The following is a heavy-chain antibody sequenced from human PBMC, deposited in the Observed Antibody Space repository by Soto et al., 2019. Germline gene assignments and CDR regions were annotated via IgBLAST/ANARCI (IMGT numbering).Heavy chain of an antibody. J-gene: IGHJ6*02. Sequence: EVQLVESGGGLVKPGGSLRLSCAASGFTFSTYSMNWVHQAPGKGLEWVSSISSSSSYIYYADSVKGRFTISRDNAKNSLYLQMNRLRAEDTAVYYCARYDSSGYYWPYYYYGMDVWGQGTTVTVSS. CDR2: ISSSSSYI. V-gene: IGHV3-21*01. CDR1: GFTFSTYS. D-gene: IGHD3-22*01. CDR3: ARYDSSGYYWPYYYYGMDV.